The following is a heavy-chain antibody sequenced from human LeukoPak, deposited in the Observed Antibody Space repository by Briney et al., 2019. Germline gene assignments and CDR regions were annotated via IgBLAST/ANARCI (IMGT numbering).Heavy chain of an antibody. CDR1: GFTFSEYS. CDR2: ISSGSSYM. V-gene: IGHV3-21*01. J-gene: IGHJ6*02. CDR3: ARDYGMDV. Sequence: GGSLRLSCAASGFTFSEYSMNWIRQAPGKGLEWVSSISSGSSYMYYADSLKGRFTISRDNAKNSLYLEMSSLRAEDTAVYYCARDYGMDVWGQGTTVTVSS.